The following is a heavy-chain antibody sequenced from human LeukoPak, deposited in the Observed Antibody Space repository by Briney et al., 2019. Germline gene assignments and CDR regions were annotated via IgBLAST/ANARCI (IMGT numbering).Heavy chain of an antibody. CDR3: ARERDYYDSSGYR. CDR1: GFTVSSHY. Sequence: PGGSLRLSCAVSGFTVSSHYMSWVRQAPGRGLEWVSLIYSGGSTYYADSVKGRFTISRDNSKNTLYLQMNSLRAEDTAVYYCARERDYYDSSGYRWGQGTLVTVSS. V-gene: IGHV3-66*01. CDR2: IYSGGST. D-gene: IGHD3-22*01. J-gene: IGHJ4*02.